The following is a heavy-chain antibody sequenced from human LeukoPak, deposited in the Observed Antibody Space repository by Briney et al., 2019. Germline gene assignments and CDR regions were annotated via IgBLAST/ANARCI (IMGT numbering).Heavy chain of an antibody. J-gene: IGHJ4*02. CDR2: ISWNSGSI. Sequence: GGSLRLSCAASGFTFDDYAMHWVRQAPGKGLEWVSGISWNSGSIGYADSVKGRFTISRDNAKNSLYLQMNSLRAEDTALYYCAKGDYGDLVPYFDYWGQGTLVTVSS. D-gene: IGHD4-17*01. CDR1: GFTFDDYA. V-gene: IGHV3-9*01. CDR3: AKGDYGDLVPYFDY.